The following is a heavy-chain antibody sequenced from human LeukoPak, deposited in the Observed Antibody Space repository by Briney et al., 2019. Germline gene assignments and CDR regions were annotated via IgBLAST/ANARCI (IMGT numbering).Heavy chain of an antibody. CDR3: ARDLVIAPKQNYYYYYMDV. CDR2: IIPIFGTA. Sequence: ASVKVSCKASGRTFSSYAISWVRQAPGQGLECMGRIIPIFGTANYAQKFQGRVTITTDESTSTAYMELSSLRSEDTAVYYCARDLVIAPKQNYYYYYMDVWGKGTTVTVSS. CDR1: GRTFSSYA. D-gene: IGHD6-13*01. V-gene: IGHV1-69*05. J-gene: IGHJ6*03.